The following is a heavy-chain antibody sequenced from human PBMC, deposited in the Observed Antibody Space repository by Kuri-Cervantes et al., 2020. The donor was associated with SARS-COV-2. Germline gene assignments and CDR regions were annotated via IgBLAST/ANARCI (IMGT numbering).Heavy chain of an antibody. V-gene: IGHV3-11*06. CDR1: GFTFSDYY. J-gene: IGHJ4*02. CDR2: ISSSSSYT. CDR3: ARDSWDISGYFTY. D-gene: IGHD3-22*01. Sequence: GESLKISCAASGFTFSDYYMSWIRQAPGKGLEWVSYISSSSSYTNYADSVKGRFTISRDNSKNTLYLQMNSLRADDTAVYYCARDSWDISGYFTYWGQGTLVTVSS.